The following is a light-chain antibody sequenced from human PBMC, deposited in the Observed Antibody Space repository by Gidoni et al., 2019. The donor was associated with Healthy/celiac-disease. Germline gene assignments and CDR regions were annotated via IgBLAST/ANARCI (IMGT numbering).Light chain of an antibody. Sequence: HSALTQPHSLSGSPVQSLTISCTATSSDVGGYNYVFCYQQHPGNAPKLIIYDVSTRPSGVPDRFSGSKSGNTASLTISGLQAEDEADYYCCSYAGSYVVFGGGTKLTVL. CDR3: CSYAGSYVV. J-gene: IGLJ2*01. CDR2: DVS. CDR1: SSDVGGYNY. V-gene: IGLV2-11*01.